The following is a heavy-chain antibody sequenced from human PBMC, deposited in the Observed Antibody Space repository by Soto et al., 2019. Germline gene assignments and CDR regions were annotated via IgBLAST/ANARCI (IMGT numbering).Heavy chain of an antibody. Sequence: GGSLRLSCAASGFTFSSYSMNWVRQAPGKGLEWVSSISSSSSYIYYADSVKGRFTISRDNAKNSLYLQMNSLRAEDTAVYYCARDPLRYCSGGSCYPYSFDYWGPGTLVTVAS. D-gene: IGHD2-15*01. CDR2: ISSSSSYI. CDR1: GFTFSSYS. V-gene: IGHV3-21*01. J-gene: IGHJ4*02. CDR3: ARDPLRYCSGGSCYPYSFDY.